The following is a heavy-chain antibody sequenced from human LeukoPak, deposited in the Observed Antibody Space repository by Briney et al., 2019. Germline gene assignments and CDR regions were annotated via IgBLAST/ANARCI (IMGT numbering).Heavy chain of an antibody. J-gene: IGHJ3*02. Sequence: GGSLRLSCAASGFTFSSYWMSWVRQAPGKGLEWVASINQDGSEKYYVDSVKGRFTISRDNAKNSLYLQMNSLRDEDTAMYYCARNSRAVPIWGQGTMVTVSS. D-gene: IGHD2/OR15-2a*01. V-gene: IGHV3-7*01. CDR2: INQDGSEK. CDR3: ARNSRAVPI. CDR1: GFTFSSYW.